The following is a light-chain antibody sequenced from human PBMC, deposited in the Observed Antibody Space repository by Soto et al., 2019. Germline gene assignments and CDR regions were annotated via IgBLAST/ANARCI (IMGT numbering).Light chain of an antibody. J-gene: IGKJ4*01. Sequence: DIQLTQSLSFLSASVGDRVTITCRASQDINIYLAWYQQKPGKGPKLLIYASSTLQSGVPSRFRGSGSGTEFTLTITSLQPEDFATYYCQQLNSYPQVTFGGGTKVGIK. CDR3: QQLNSYPQVT. CDR1: QDINIY. V-gene: IGKV1-9*01. CDR2: ASS.